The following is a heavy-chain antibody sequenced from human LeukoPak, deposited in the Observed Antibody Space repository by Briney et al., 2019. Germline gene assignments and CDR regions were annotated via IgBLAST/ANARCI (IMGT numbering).Heavy chain of an antibody. CDR2: MKPNSGST. J-gene: IGHJ6*02. CDR1: GYSLTSYD. Sequence: ASVKVSCKASGYSLTSYDINWVRQAPGQGLEWMGWMKPNSGSTGYAQDFQGRVTMTRNTSINNAHMELSGLRSEDTAVYYCARVSWGGVGTFYYYYGMDVWGQGTTVTVSS. V-gene: IGHV1-8*01. CDR3: ARVSWGGVGTFYYYYGMDV. D-gene: IGHD1-14*01.